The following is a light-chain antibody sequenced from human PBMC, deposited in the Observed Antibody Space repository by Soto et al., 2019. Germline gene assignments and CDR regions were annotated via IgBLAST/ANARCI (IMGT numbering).Light chain of an antibody. Sequence: DIQMTQSPSSLSASVGDRVTITCRASQSISSYLNWYQQKPGKAPKLLISSASNLQSGVPSRFSGSGSGTDFTLTISSLQPEDFATYYXQRSYSPPWTFGQGTKVEIK. CDR3: QRSYSPPWT. V-gene: IGKV1-39*01. J-gene: IGKJ1*01. CDR2: SAS. CDR1: QSISSY.